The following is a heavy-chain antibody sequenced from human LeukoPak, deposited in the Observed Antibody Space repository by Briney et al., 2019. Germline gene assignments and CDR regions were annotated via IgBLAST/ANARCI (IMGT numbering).Heavy chain of an antibody. CDR1: GFTFSDYY. Sequence: GSLRLSCAASGFTFSDYYWSWIRQPPGKGLEWIGEINHSGSTNYNPSLKGRVTISVDTSKNQFSLKLSSVTAADTAVYYCARGRSLGPFDYWGQGTLVTVSS. J-gene: IGHJ4*02. CDR2: INHSGST. CDR3: ARGRSLGPFDY. V-gene: IGHV4-34*01.